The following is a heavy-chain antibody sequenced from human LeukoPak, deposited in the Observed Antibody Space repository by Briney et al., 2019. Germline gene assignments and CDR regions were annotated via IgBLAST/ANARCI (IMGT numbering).Heavy chain of an antibody. Sequence: GGSLRLSCEASGFTFSSYAMSWVRQAPGEGLEWVSAISGSGGSTYYADSVKGRFTISRDNSKNTLYLQMNSLRAEDTAVYYCAKDHDYDSSGYYYGGYGMDVWGQGTTVTVSS. CDR3: AKDHDYDSSGYYYGGYGMDV. V-gene: IGHV3-23*01. D-gene: IGHD3-22*01. J-gene: IGHJ6*02. CDR2: ISGSGGST. CDR1: GFTFSSYA.